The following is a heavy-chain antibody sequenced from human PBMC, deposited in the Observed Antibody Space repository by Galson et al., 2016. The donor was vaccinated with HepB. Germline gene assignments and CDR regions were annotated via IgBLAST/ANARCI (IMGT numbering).Heavy chain of an antibody. Sequence: SLRLSCAASGFDFRSYWMHWVRQGPGKGLVWVSRFSYDGTRTNYADSVQGRFTISRDNDKNTLYLQMNSLRPEDTAVYYCTRDFPGSHDASDFWGQGTMVTVSS. V-gene: IGHV3-74*01. CDR3: TRDFPGSHDASDF. CDR1: GFDFRSYW. CDR2: FSYDGTRT. D-gene: IGHD3-10*01. J-gene: IGHJ3*01.